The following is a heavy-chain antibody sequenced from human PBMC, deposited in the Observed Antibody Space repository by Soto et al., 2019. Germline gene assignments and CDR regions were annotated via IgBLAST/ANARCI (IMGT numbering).Heavy chain of an antibody. D-gene: IGHD1-26*01. CDR1: GYTFTSYG. CDR3: ARGSIVGVGATGYYYYGMDV. V-gene: IGHV1-18*04. Sequence: QVQLVQSGAEVKKPGASVKVSCKASGYTFTSYGISWVRQAPGQGLEWMGWISAYNGNTNYAQKLQGRVTMTTGTSTSTAYMELRSLRSDDTAVYYCARGSIVGVGATGYYYYGMDVWGQGTTVTVSS. CDR2: ISAYNGNT. J-gene: IGHJ6*02.